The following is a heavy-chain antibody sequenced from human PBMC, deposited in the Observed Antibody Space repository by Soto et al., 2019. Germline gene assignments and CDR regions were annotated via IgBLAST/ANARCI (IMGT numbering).Heavy chain of an antibody. CDR3: ASGTLSTIAAPAS. D-gene: IGHD6-13*01. CDR2: ISGSGGST. J-gene: IGHJ5*02. Sequence: GGSLRLSCAASGFTFSSDAMSWVRQAPGKGLEWVSAISGSGGSTYYADSVKGRFTISRDNSKNTLYLQMNSLRAEDTAVYYCASGTLSTIAAPASWGQGTLVTVSS. V-gene: IGHV3-23*01. CDR1: GFTFSSDA.